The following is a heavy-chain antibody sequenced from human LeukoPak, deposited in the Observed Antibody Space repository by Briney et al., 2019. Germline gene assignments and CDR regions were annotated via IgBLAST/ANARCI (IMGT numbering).Heavy chain of an antibody. CDR1: GDSVNSIAYY. CDR2: IYYSGNT. V-gene: IGHV4-39*01. D-gene: IGHD5-18*01. J-gene: IGHJ4*02. CDR3: ARLIGGTDTAMAFDY. Sequence: SETLSLTCTVSGDSVNSIAYYWGWVRQPPGKGLEWIGSIYYSGNTLYNPSLKSRVTMSVDTSRNQFSMRLSSLTAADTAVFYCARLIGGTDTAMAFDYWGQGTPVTVSS.